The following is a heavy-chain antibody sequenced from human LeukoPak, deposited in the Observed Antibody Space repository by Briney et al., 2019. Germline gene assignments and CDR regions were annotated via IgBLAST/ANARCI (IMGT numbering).Heavy chain of an antibody. Sequence: GGSLRLSCAASGFTFSSYEMNWVRQAPGKGLEWVSYISSSGSTIYYADSVKGRFTISRDNAKNSLYLQINSLRAEDTAVYYCASLAAATVDYWGQGTLVTVSS. CDR3: ASLAAATVDY. CDR2: ISSSGSTI. D-gene: IGHD2-15*01. CDR1: GFTFSSYE. J-gene: IGHJ4*02. V-gene: IGHV3-48*03.